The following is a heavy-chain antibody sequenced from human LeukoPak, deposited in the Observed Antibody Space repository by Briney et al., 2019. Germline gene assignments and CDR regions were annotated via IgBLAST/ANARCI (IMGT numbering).Heavy chain of an antibody. J-gene: IGHJ4*02. D-gene: IGHD3-22*01. CDR1: GFTFSSYG. Sequence: PGGSLRLSCEASGFTFSSYGMHWVRQAPGKGLEWVAFIRNDGSKKYYADSVKGRLTISRDNSKNTLYLQMNSLRAEDTAVYYCAKSDSSGYYGAGRGLDYWGQGTLVTVSS. CDR3: AKSDSSGYYGAGRGLDY. V-gene: IGHV3-30*02. CDR2: IRNDGSKK.